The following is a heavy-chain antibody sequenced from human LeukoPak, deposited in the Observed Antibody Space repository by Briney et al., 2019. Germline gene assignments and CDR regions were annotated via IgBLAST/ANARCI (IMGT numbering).Heavy chain of an antibody. Sequence: GGSLRLSCAASGLAFSSYAMSWVRQAHGKGLERVSGISGSGGNTYYADSVKGRFTISRDNSKNTLYLQMNSLRVEDTAVYYCAKDVIKGSPLWVDYFDHWGQGTLATVSS. CDR3: AKDVIKGSPLWVDYFDH. CDR2: ISGSGGNT. CDR1: GLAFSSYA. J-gene: IGHJ4*02. V-gene: IGHV3-23*01. D-gene: IGHD5-18*01.